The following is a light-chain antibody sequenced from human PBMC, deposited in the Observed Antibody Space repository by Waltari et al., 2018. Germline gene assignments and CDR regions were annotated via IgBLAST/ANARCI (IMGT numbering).Light chain of an antibody. Sequence: DIQMTQSPSSLSASVGDSVTITCRATQTLSPYLNWYQQTAGKAPKHLIYAASTLQSGVPSRFRGSGSGTDFTLTITSLQPEDFATYDCHQSHTVPHTFGQGTKLEIK. CDR3: HQSHTVPHT. V-gene: IGKV1-39*01. CDR1: QTLSPY. CDR2: AAS. J-gene: IGKJ2*01.